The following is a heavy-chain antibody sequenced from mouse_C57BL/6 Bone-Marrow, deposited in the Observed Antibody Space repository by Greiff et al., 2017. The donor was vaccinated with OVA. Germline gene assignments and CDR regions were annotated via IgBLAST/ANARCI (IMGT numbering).Heavy chain of an antibody. CDR3: ASYYYGNRAWCAY. CDR2: IDPADGYT. CDR1: GYTFTSYW. D-gene: IGHD1-1*01. V-gene: IGHV1-59*01. J-gene: IGHJ3*01. Sequence: QVQLQQPGAELVRPGTSVKMSCKASGYTFTSYWMHWVKQRPGQGLEWIGEIDPADGYTNYNQKFKGKATLTIDTSSSTAYMHLSRLTSLASAVSYCASYYYGNRAWCAYWGQGTLLTVSA.